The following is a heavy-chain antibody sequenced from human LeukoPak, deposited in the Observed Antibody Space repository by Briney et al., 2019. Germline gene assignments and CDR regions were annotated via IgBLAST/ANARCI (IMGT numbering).Heavy chain of an antibody. V-gene: IGHV4-30-4*01. D-gene: IGHD3-16*02. CDR1: GGSTSSGDYY. CDR3: ARGPNYVWGSYQYFDY. Sequence: SQTLSLTCTVSGGSTSSGDYYWSWIRQPPGKGLEWIGYIYFSGSTHYNPSLKSRVIISVDTSKNQFSLKLSSVTAADTAVYYCARGPNYVWGSYQYFDYWGQGTLVTVSS. J-gene: IGHJ4*02. CDR2: IYFSGST.